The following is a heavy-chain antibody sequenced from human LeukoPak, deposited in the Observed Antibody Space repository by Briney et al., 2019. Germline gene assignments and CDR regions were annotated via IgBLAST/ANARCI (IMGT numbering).Heavy chain of an antibody. CDR2: VYYRGTT. CDR3: AVGHSTAVHFDY. CDR1: GGSISNYY. D-gene: IGHD2/OR15-2a*01. V-gene: IGHV4-59*01. J-gene: IGHJ4*02. Sequence: SETLSLTCTVSGGSISNYYCSWVRQPPGKGLEWISYVYYRGTTNYNPSFKSRVTISLDTSKNQFSLRLSSVTAADTAVYYCAVGHSTAVHFDYWGQGSLVTVSS.